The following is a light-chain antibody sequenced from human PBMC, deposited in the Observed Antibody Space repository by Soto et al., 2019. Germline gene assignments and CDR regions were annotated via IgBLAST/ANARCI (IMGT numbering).Light chain of an antibody. V-gene: IGKV1-39*01. CDR3: QQSYTTLWT. J-gene: IGKJ1*01. Sequence: DIQMTKSPSSLSASVGDRVAITCRASQSISSYLNWYQQKVGKAPKLLIYAASSLQSGVPSRFSGSGSGTDFTLTISSLHPEDSAIYYCQQSYTTLWTFGQGTKVDIK. CDR2: AAS. CDR1: QSISSY.